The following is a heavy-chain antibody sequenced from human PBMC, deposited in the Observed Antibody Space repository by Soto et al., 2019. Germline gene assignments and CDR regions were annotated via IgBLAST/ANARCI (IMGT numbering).Heavy chain of an antibody. D-gene: IGHD3-10*01. CDR1: GYSFTGYD. CDR2: INPNSGNT. CDR3: ARADGSSHDAFDI. Sequence: QVHLVQSGAEVKKPGASVKVSCKASGYSFTGYDVHWVRQAAGHGLEWMGWINPNSGNTGHAEKFQGRLTLTRNISTSTDYLELRSLRSEATAVYYCARADGSSHDAFDIWGQVPMVTVSS. V-gene: IGHV1-8*02. J-gene: IGHJ3*02.